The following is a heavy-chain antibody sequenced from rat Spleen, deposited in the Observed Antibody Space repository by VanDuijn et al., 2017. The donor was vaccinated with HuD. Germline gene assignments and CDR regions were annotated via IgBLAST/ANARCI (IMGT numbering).Heavy chain of an antibody. CDR3: SSNNFDY. CDR2: ITDTGGYT. J-gene: IGHJ2*01. D-gene: IGHD1-10*01. Sequence: EVQLVESGGGLVQPGRSLKLSCAASGFTFNNYWMTWIRQAPGQGLEWVASITDTGGYTYYPDSVKGRFTISRDNAKGTLYLQMNSLRSEDTATYYCSSNNFDYWGQGVMVTVSS. CDR1: GFTFNNYW. V-gene: IGHV5-31*01.